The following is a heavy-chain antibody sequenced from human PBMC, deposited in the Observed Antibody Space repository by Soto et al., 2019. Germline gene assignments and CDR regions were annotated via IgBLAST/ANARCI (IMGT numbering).Heavy chain of an antibody. J-gene: IGHJ6*02. Sequence: SLKISCAASGFTFDDYAMHWVRQAPGKGLEWVSGISWNSGSICYADSVKGRFTISRDNAKNSLYLQMNSMRAEDTALYYCAKGRSSYYFYGMDVWGQGTPVTVSS. CDR2: ISWNSGSI. CDR3: AKGRSSYYFYGMDV. D-gene: IGHD6-6*01. V-gene: IGHV3-9*01. CDR1: GFTFDDYA.